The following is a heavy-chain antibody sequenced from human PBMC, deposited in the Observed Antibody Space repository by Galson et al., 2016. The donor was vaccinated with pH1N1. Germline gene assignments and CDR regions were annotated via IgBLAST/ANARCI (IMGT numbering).Heavy chain of an antibody. J-gene: IGHJ3*01. CDR3: ARERAGAFHL. CDR1: GFTFSTYW. CDR2: IKQDGSEK. Sequence: SLRLSCADSGFTFSTYWMTWVRQIPGKGLQRLANIKQDGSEKHYVDSVKGRFTISRDNAKNSLYLQMNSLRAEDTAVYYCARERAGAFHLWGQGTMVIVSS. V-gene: IGHV3-7*01.